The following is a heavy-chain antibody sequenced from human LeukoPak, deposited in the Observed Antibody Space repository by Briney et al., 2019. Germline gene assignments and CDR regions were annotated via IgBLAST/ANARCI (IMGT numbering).Heavy chain of an antibody. CDR1: GGSISSSSYY. Sequence: SETLSLACTVSGGSISSSSYYWGWIRQPPGKGLEWIGSIYYSGSTYYNPSLKSRVTISVDTSKNQFSLKLSSVTAADTAVYYCARVKGGRAPKAGMDVWGQGTTVTVSS. V-gene: IGHV4-39*01. CDR2: IYYSGST. J-gene: IGHJ6*02. CDR3: ARVKGGRAPKAGMDV.